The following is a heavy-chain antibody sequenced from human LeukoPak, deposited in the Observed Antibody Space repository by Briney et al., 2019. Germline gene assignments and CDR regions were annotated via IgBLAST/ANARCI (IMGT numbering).Heavy chain of an antibody. J-gene: IGHJ3*02. V-gene: IGHV3-43*01. CDR3: AKALGIAARGADDAFDI. D-gene: IGHD6-6*01. CDR2: ISWDGGST. CDR1: GFTFDDYT. Sequence: GSLRLSCAASGFTFDDYTMHWVRQAPGKGLEWVSLISWDGGSTYYADSVKGRFTISRDNSKNSLYLQMNSLRTEDTALYYCAKALGIAARGADDAFDIWGQGTMVTVSS.